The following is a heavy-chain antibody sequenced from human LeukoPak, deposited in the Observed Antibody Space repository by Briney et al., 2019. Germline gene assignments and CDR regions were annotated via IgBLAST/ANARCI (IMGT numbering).Heavy chain of an antibody. Sequence: SETLSLTCAVYGGSFSGYYWSWIRQHPGKGLEWIGYIYYSGSTYYNPSLKSRVTISVDTSKNQFSLKLSSVTAADTAVYYCASKRFIAVAGFDYWGQGTLVTVS. CDR1: GGSFSGYY. V-gene: IGHV4-31*11. CDR2: IYYSGST. J-gene: IGHJ4*02. D-gene: IGHD6-19*01. CDR3: ASKRFIAVAGFDY.